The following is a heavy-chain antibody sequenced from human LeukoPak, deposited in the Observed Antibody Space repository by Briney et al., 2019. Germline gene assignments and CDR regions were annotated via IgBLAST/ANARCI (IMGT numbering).Heavy chain of an antibody. J-gene: IGHJ4*02. Sequence: ASVKVSCKASGYTFTSYYMHWVRQAPGQGLEWMGLINPSGGSTSYAQKFQGRVTMTRDTSTSTVYMELSSLRSEDTAVYYCARGYSGSYYKEYYFDYWGQGTLVTVSS. CDR3: ARGYSGSYYKEYYFDY. D-gene: IGHD1-26*01. V-gene: IGHV1-46*01. CDR2: INPSGGST. CDR1: GYTFTSYY.